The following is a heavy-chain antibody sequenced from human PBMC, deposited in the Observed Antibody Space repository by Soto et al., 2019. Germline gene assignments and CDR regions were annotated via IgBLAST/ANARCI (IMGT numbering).Heavy chain of an antibody. Sequence: QVQLVESGGGVVQPGRSLRLSCAASGFTFSSYGMHWVRQAPGKGLEWVAVISYDGSNKYYADSVKGRFTISRDNSKNSLSVHRISRRVEDTAVYYCAKATHAGPLYYGGQGTRVTGSS. CDR1: GFTFSSYG. J-gene: IGHJ4*02. CDR3: AKATHAGPLYY. V-gene: IGHV3-30*18. CDR2: ISYDGSNK.